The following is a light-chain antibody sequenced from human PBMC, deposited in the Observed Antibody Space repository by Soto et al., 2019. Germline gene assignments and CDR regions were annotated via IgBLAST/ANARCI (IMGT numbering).Light chain of an antibody. V-gene: IGLV1-40*01. CDR2: GNS. CDR1: SSNIGAGYD. CDR3: QSYDSSLSGSV. J-gene: IGLJ2*01. Sequence: QSVLTQPPSVSGAPGQRVTIFCTGSSSNIGAGYDVHWYQHLPGTAPKILIYGNSNRPSGVPDRFSGSKSGTSASLAITGLQAEDEADYYCQSYDSSLSGSVFGGGTKLTVL.